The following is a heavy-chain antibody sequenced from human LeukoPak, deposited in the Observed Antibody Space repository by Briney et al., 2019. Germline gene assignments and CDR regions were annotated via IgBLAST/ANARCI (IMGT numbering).Heavy chain of an antibody. CDR2: INHSGST. D-gene: IGHD3-10*01. CDR1: GGSFSGYY. Sequence: KASETLSLTCAVYGGSFSGYYWSWIRQPPGKGLEWIGEINHSGSTNYNPSLKSRVTISVDTSKNQFSLKLSSVTAADTAVYYCARDFLNTMVRGVIPVYYFDYWGQGTLVTVSS. J-gene: IGHJ4*02. V-gene: IGHV4-34*01. CDR3: ARDFLNTMVRGVIPVYYFDY.